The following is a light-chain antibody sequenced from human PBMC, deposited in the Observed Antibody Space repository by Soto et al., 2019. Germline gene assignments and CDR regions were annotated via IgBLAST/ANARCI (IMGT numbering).Light chain of an antibody. V-gene: IGLV1-40*01. CDR2: DNN. CDR3: QSYDSSLSGSV. CDR1: SSNIGAGYD. J-gene: IGLJ2*01. Sequence: QPVLTQPPSVSGAPGQRVTISCTGNSSNIGAGYDVHWYQQLPGTAPKLLIYDNNNRPSGVPDRFSGSKSGTSASLAVTGLQAEDEADYYCQSYDSSLSGSVFGGGTKLTVL.